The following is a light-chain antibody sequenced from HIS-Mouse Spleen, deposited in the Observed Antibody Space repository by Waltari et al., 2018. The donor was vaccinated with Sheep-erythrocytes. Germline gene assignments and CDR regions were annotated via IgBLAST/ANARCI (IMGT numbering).Light chain of an antibody. CDR1: SSDVGGENI. CDR2: DVS. V-gene: IGLV2-11*01. CDR3: CSYAGSYNHV. J-gene: IGLJ1*01. Sequence: QSALPQPPYASGYPGQSVTISCTGPSSDVGGENIVPGYQQHPGKAPKLMIYDVSKRPSGVPDRFSGSKSGNTASLTISGLQAEDEADYYCCSYAGSYNHVFATGTKVTVL.